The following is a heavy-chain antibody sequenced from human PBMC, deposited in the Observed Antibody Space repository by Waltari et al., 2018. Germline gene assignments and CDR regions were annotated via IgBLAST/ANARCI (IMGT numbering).Heavy chain of an antibody. CDR2: IWYDGSNK. CDR1: GFTFSSYG. J-gene: IGHJ4*02. CDR3: AKDMGYSGYDYYFDY. Sequence: QVQLVESGGGVVQPGRSLRLSCAASGFTFSSYGMHWVRQAPGKGLEWVAVIWYDGSNKYYADSVKGRFTISRDNSKNTLYLQMNSLRAEDTAMYYCAKDMGYSGYDYYFDYWGQGTLVTVSS. D-gene: IGHD5-12*01. V-gene: IGHV3-30*18.